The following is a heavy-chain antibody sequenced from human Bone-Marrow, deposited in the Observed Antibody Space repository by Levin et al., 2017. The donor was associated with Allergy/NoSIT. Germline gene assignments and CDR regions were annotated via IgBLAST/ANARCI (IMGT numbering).Heavy chain of an antibody. Sequence: GGSLRLSCAASGFTFSSFGMHWVRQTPGKGLEWVAIVSYEGSTKYYADSVKGRFTISRDNSKNTLYLQMNSLTAEDTAVYYCAKDCCGSGTSNSYYYYINVWGRGTTVTVSS. V-gene: IGHV3-30*18. CDR1: GFTFSSFG. J-gene: IGHJ6*03. D-gene: IGHD3-10*01. CDR3: AKDCCGSGTSNSYYYYINV. CDR2: VSYEGSTK.